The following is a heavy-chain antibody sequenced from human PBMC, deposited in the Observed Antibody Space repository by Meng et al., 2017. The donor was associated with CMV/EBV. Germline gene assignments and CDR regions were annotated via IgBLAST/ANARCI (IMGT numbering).Heavy chain of an antibody. Sequence: QGQLQEAGPGLLKPSETLSLTCTVSGGSISSYYWSWIRQPAGKGLEWIGRIYTSGSTNYSPSLKSRVTMSVDTSKNQFSLKLSSVTAADTAVYYCARHGDTAMVVGIDYWGQGTLVTVSS. V-gene: IGHV4-4*07. CDR2: IYTSGST. J-gene: IGHJ4*02. CDR1: GGSISSYY. CDR3: ARHGDTAMVVGIDY. D-gene: IGHD5-18*01.